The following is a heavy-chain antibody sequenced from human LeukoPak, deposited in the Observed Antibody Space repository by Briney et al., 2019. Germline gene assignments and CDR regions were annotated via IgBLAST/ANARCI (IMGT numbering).Heavy chain of an antibody. CDR1: GGSFSGYY. J-gene: IGHJ6*03. CDR3: ARGGRYCRSTSCRYYYYYMDV. Sequence: SETLSLTCAVYGGSFSGYYWSWIRQPPGKGLEWIGEINHSGSTNYNPSLKSRVTISVDTSKNQFSLKLSSVTAADTAVYYCARGGRYCRSTSCRYYYYYMDVWGKGTTVTVSS. CDR2: INHSGST. D-gene: IGHD2-2*01. V-gene: IGHV4-34*01.